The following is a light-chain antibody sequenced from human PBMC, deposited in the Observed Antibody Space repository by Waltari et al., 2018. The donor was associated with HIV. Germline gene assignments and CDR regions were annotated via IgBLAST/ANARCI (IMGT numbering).Light chain of an antibody. Sequence: NFMLTQPHSVSASPGETVTISCTTLSGSGAATFVHWYQQRPGSSPTTVIYEDDRRPSGVPDRFSGSFDSSSNSASLTISGLKTEDEADYYCQSYDSDSLVFGGGTKLTVL. CDR3: QSYDSDSLV. CDR2: EDD. CDR1: SGSGAATF. J-gene: IGLJ2*01. V-gene: IGLV6-57*01.